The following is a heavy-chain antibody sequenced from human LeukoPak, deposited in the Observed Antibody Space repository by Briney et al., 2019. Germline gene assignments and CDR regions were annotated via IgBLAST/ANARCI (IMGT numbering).Heavy chain of an antibody. CDR1: GYSFTSYW. CDR3: ASLGDIAVADTDFDY. J-gene: IGHJ4*02. CDR2: IDPSDSYT. D-gene: IGHD6-19*01. V-gene: IGHV5-10-1*01. Sequence: GESLRISCKGSGYSFTSYWISWVRQMPGKGLEWMGNIDPSDSYTNYSPSFQGHVTISADKSISTAYPQWSSLKASDTAMYYCASLGDIAVADTDFDYWGQGTLVTVSS.